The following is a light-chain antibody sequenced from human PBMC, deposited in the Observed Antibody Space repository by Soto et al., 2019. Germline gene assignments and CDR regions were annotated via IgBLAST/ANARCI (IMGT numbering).Light chain of an antibody. V-gene: IGKV4-1*01. Sequence: DIVMTQSPDSMVVPLGERATIHCKATQSLLFSSKNLNYLSWYQQKPGQPPRLLIYWASTRAFGVRDRFSGSGSGTDFTLTISSLQAEDVAVYYCQQYYSPPLTFGGGTRLEIK. CDR2: WAS. CDR1: QSLLFSSKNLNY. J-gene: IGKJ4*01. CDR3: QQYYSPPLT.